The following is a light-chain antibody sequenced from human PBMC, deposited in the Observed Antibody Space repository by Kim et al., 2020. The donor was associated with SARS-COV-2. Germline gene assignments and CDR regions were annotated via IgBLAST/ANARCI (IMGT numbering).Light chain of an antibody. CDR3: GTWDSSLSVWV. CDR2: DNN. Sequence: GQKVTISCSGSSSNIGNTYVSWYQQLPGTAPKLLIYDNNKRPSGIPDRFSGSKSGTSATLGITGLQTGDEADYYCGTWDSSLSVWVFGGGTKLTVL. CDR1: SSNIGNTY. V-gene: IGLV1-51*01. J-gene: IGLJ3*02.